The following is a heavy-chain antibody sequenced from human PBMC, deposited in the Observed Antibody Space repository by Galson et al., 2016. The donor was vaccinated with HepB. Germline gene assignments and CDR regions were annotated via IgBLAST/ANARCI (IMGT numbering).Heavy chain of an antibody. Sequence: GGSVSSGNDYWTWIRQHPGKGLEWIGYIYDSLSTHYNPSLRSRVTISVDTSKNHFSLKLSSVTAADTAVYYCAGAQEDDNNDIDWFDPWGQGTLVTVSS. CDR3: AGAQEDDNNDIDWFDP. J-gene: IGHJ5*02. CDR2: IYDSLST. V-gene: IGHV4-31*02. CDR1: GGSVSSGNDY. D-gene: IGHD5-24*01.